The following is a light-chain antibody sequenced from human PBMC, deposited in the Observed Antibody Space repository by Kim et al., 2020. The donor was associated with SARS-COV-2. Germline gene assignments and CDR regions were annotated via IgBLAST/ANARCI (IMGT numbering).Light chain of an antibody. CDR2: AAS. Sequence: SVGDRVTIACRASQSIGTRLNWYQQRPGKAPKLLFYAASSLQSGVPSRFSGTGSGTDFTLTINSLQPEDFATYYCQQSYSTPWLTFGGGTKVDIK. V-gene: IGKV1-39*01. CDR1: QSIGTR. J-gene: IGKJ4*01. CDR3: QQSYSTPWLT.